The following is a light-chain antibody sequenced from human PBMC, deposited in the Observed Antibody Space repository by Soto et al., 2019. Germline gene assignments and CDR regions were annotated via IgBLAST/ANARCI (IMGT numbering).Light chain of an antibody. CDR1: RSLDSGQ. J-gene: IGKJ5*01. V-gene: IGKV3-20*01. CDR2: DAS. Sequence: EIVLTQSPGTLSLSPGESATLSCRASRSLDSGQLAWYQQKVGRAPRLLIYDASRRATDIPDRFSGSGSGTDFTLTITRLEPEDFAMYYCQQYEISPPITFGQGTRLEIK. CDR3: QQYEISPPIT.